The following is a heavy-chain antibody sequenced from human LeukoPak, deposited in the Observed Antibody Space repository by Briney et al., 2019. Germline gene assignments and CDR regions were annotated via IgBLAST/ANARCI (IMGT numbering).Heavy chain of an antibody. CDR1: GFTFDDYA. CDR2: ISWNSGSI. V-gene: IGHV3-9*01. J-gene: IGHJ4*02. CDR3: AKENYDILTGSKRGPFDY. D-gene: IGHD3-9*01. Sequence: GGSLRLSCAASGFTFDDYAMHWVRQAPGKGLEWVSGISWNSGSIGYADSVKGRFTISRDNAKNSLYLQMNSLRAEDTALYYCAKENYDILTGSKRGPFDYWGQGTLVTVSS.